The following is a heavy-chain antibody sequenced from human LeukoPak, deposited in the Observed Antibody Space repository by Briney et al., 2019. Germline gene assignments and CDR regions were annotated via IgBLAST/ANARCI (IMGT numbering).Heavy chain of an antibody. CDR2: ISYDGSNK. V-gene: IGHV3-30*04. CDR3: ANSRPGIVGATPPRD. CDR1: GFTFSSYA. Sequence: GRSLRLSCAASGFTFSSYAMHWVRQAPGKGLEWVAVISYDGSNKYYADSVKGRFTISRDNSKNTLYLQMNSLRAEDTAVYYCANSRPGIVGATPPRDWGQGTLVTVSS. J-gene: IGHJ4*02. D-gene: IGHD1-26*01.